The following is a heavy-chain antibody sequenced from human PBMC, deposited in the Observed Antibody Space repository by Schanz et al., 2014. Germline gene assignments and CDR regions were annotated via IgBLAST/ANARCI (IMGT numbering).Heavy chain of an antibody. CDR3: ARTPDYGDSY. Sequence: QVQLVESGGGVVQPGTSLRLSCAASGFTFSSYGMHWVRQAPGKGLEWVAAISYDGSSKFYADSVKGRFTISRDNSKNTPYLQMNSLIDEDTAVYYCARTPDYGDSYWGQGTLVTVSS. CDR2: ISYDGSSK. CDR1: GFTFSSYG. D-gene: IGHD4-17*01. V-gene: IGHV3-30*03. J-gene: IGHJ4*02.